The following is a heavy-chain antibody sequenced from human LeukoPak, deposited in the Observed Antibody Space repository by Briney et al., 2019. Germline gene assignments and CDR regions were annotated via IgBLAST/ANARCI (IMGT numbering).Heavy chain of an antibody. J-gene: IGHJ4*02. Sequence: GRSLRLSCSASGFTFDDYAMHLVRQAPGKGLEWVSLISGDAGSTYYAGSVKGRFTISRDNSKNSLYLQMNSLRTEDAALYYCAKDTGREQWLVRGFDYWGQGTLVTVSS. D-gene: IGHD6-19*01. V-gene: IGHV3-43*02. CDR1: GFTFDDYA. CDR3: AKDTGREQWLVRGFDY. CDR2: ISGDAGST.